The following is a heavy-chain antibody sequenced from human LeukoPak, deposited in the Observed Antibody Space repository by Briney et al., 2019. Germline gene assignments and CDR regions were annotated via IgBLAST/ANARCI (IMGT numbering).Heavy chain of an antibody. CDR3: AAMTSVTTGDY. CDR2: IPYDGSDK. J-gene: IGHJ4*02. D-gene: IGHD4-11*01. CDR1: GFPFSSYG. Sequence: GPLRLSCAASGFPFSSYGMHWVRQAPGKGLEWVAFIPYDGSDKFYADSVKGRFTISRDNSKNTLYLQMNSLRAEDTAVYYCAAMTSVTTGDYWGQGTLVTVSS. V-gene: IGHV3-30*02.